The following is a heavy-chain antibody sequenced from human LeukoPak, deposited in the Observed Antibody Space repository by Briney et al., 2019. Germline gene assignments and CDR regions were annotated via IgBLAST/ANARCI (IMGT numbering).Heavy chain of an antibody. Sequence: GESLRLSCAASGFSFNSDAMTWVRHAPGKGLEWVSLVSSSGANTYYADSVKGRFTISRDNSKNTVYLQMNSLRDEDTAIYYFAKDIQGSYWGQGTLVTVSS. D-gene: IGHD2-21*01. CDR3: AKDIQGSY. J-gene: IGHJ4*02. V-gene: IGHV3-23*01. CDR2: VSSSGANT. CDR1: GFSFNSDA.